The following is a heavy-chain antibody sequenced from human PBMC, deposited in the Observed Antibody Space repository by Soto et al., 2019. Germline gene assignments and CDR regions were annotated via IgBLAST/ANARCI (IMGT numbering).Heavy chain of an antibody. Sequence: QVQLVESGGGVVQPGGSLRLSCAASGFTFNNYGMHWVRQAPGVGLEWVAVVSYDGRVQYYADSAKGRFTISRDNSKNTLYLQMNSLRDDDTAVYYCAKEISPKAGKWYFDLWGRGTLVTVSS. V-gene: IGHV3-30*18. CDR3: AKEISPKAGKWYFDL. D-gene: IGHD6-19*01. CDR2: VSYDGRVQ. J-gene: IGHJ2*01. CDR1: GFTFNNYG.